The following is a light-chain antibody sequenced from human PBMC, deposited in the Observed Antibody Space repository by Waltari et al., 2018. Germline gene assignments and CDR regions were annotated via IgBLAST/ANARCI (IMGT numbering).Light chain of an antibody. Sequence: QAVVTQEPSVTVSPGGTLTLTCGSSPGTVTTPHYPYWSQQKPGQAPRTLIYDPTNKYSWTPARFSGSLLGGQAALTLSGVQPEDEAEYYCLLSFGITQIFGGGTKLTVL. CDR1: PGTVTTPHY. V-gene: IGLV7-46*01. J-gene: IGLJ2*01. CDR2: DPT. CDR3: LLSFGITQI.